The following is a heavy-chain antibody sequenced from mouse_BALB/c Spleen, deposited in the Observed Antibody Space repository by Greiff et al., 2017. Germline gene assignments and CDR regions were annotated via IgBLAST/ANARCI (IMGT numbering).Heavy chain of an antibody. D-gene: IGHD2-3*01. CDR1: GFTFSSYG. CDR3: ARDDGYQRWAWFAY. J-gene: IGHJ3*01. CDR2: ISSGGSYT. V-gene: IGHV5-6*01. Sequence: VQLKESGGDLVKPGGSLKLSCAASGFTFSSYGMSWVRQTPDKRLEWVATISSGGSYTYYPDSVKGRFTISRDNARNILYLQMSSLRSEDTAMYYCARDDGYQRWAWFAYWGQGTLVTVSA.